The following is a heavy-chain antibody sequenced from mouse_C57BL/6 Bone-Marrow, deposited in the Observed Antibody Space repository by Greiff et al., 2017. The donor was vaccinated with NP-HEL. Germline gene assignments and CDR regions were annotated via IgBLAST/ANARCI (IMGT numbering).Heavy chain of an antibody. CDR2: IDPSDSYT. J-gene: IGHJ2*01. Sequence: QVHVKQPGAELVRPGTSVKLSCKASGYTFTSYWMHWVKQRPGQGLEWIGVIDPSDSYTNYNQKFKGKATLTVDTSSSTAYMQLSSLTSEDSAVYYCARGATVVEDYWGQGTTLTVSS. CDR3: ARGATVVEDY. CDR1: GYTFTSYW. V-gene: IGHV1-59*01. D-gene: IGHD1-1*01.